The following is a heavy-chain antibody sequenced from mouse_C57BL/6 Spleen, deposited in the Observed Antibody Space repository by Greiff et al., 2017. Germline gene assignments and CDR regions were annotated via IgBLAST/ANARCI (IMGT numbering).Heavy chain of an antibody. CDR3: ARGIYYYGSSYDWYFDV. Sequence: VQLQQSGAELVKPGASVKISCKASGYAFSSYWMNWVKQRPGKGLEWIGQIYPGDGDTNYNGKFKGKDTLTADKSSSTAYMQLSSLTSEDSAVYFCARGIYYYGSSYDWYFDVWGTGTTVTVSS. V-gene: IGHV1-80*01. J-gene: IGHJ1*03. CDR1: GYAFSSYW. CDR2: IYPGDGDT. D-gene: IGHD1-1*01.